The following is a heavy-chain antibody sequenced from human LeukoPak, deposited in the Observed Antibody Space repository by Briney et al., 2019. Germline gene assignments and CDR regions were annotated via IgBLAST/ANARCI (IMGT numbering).Heavy chain of an antibody. J-gene: IGHJ4*02. Sequence: GGSLRLSCAASAFTFSHSYMSGIRQAPGKGLEWVSIISSTSSHTEYADSVKGRFTISRDNAKKSVFLQMNSLRVEDTAVYYCVTGEQIRSPGYWGQGTLVTVSS. CDR2: ISSTSSHT. CDR3: VTGEQIRSPGY. D-gene: IGHD1-20*01. V-gene: IGHV3-11*03. CDR1: AFTFSHSY.